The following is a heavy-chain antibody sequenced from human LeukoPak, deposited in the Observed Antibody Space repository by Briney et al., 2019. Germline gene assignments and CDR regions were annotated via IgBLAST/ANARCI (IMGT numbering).Heavy chain of an antibody. CDR3: ARDFGGSSSWSYFDY. CDR2: ISYDGSNK. D-gene: IGHD6-13*01. Sequence: PRGSLRLSCAASGFTFSSYAMHWVRQAPGKGLEWVAVISYDGSNKYYADSVKGRFTISRDNSKNTLYLQMNSLRAEDTAVYYCARDFGGSSSWSYFDYWGQGTLVTVSS. V-gene: IGHV3-30-3*01. J-gene: IGHJ4*02. CDR1: GFTFSSYA.